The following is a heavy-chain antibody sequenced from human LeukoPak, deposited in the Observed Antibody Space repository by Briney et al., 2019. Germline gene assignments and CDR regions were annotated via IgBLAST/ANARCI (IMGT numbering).Heavy chain of an antibody. D-gene: IGHD6-6*01. J-gene: IGHJ4*02. CDR1: GFTFGDYA. V-gene: IGHV3-49*04. CDR2: IRSKAYGGTT. CDR3: TRYISSWDYFDY. Sequence: GGSLRLSCTASGFTFGDYAMSWVRQAPGKGLEWVGFIRSKAYGGTTEYAASVKGRFTISRDDSKTTAYLQMNSLKTEDTAVYYCTRYISSWDYFDYWGQGTLVTVSS.